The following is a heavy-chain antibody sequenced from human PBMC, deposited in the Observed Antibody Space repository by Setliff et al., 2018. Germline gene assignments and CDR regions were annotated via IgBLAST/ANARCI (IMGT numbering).Heavy chain of an antibody. V-gene: IGHV3-23*01. J-gene: IGHJ2*01. CDR1: GFTFSSYA. Sequence: GGSLGLSCAASGFTFSSYAMSWVRQAPGKGLEWVSAISGSGGSTYYADSVKGRFTISRDNAKNSLYLRMNSLRAEDTAVYYCARVAGRGRYWYFDLWGRGTLVTVSS. CDR2: ISGSGGST. CDR3: ARVAGRGRYWYFDL.